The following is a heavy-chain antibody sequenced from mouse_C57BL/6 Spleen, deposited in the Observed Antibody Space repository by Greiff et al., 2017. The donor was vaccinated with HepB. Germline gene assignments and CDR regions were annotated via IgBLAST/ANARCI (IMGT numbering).Heavy chain of an antibody. J-gene: IGHJ1*03. CDR1: GYSITSGYY. V-gene: IGHV3-6*01. CDR3: ARDRDYYGSEGYFDV. D-gene: IGHD1-1*01. CDR2: ISYDGSN. Sequence: EVKLMESGPGLVKPSQSLSLTCSVTGYSITSGYYWNWIRQFPGNKLEWMGYISYDGSNNYNPSLKNRISITRDTSKNQFFLKLNSVTTEDTATYYCARDRDYYGSEGYFDVWGTGTTVTVSS.